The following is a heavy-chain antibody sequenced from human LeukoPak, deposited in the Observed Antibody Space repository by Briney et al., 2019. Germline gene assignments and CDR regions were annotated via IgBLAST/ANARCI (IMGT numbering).Heavy chain of an antibody. D-gene: IGHD1-26*01. CDR2: IYSDDST. Sequence: PGGALRLSCAASGLTLSSNYMIWVRQAPGKGLEWVSVIYSDDSTYYADSVRGRFTISRDNSKNTLYLQMNSLRAEDTAGYYCARDGRVGATRLNIWGQGTRVTVSS. CDR1: GLTLSSNY. V-gene: IGHV3-66*02. CDR3: ARDGRVGATRLNI. J-gene: IGHJ3*02.